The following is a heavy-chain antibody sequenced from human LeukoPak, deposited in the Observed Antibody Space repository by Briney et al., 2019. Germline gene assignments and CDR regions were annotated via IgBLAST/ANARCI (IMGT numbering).Heavy chain of an antibody. J-gene: IGHJ4*02. Sequence: GGSLRLSCAASGFTFHSYWMHWVRQVPGKGLVWVSRISSDGSTTTYAGSVEGRFTISRDNAKNTLFLQMNSLRAEDTAVYYCVRGGLQGFFWGQGTLVTVSS. D-gene: IGHD4-11*01. CDR1: GFTFHSYW. CDR3: VRGGLQGFF. V-gene: IGHV3-74*01. CDR2: ISSDGSTT.